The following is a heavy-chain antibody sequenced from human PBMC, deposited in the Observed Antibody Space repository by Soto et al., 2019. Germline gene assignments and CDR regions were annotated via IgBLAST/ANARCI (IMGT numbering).Heavy chain of an antibody. CDR1: GDSMSTYY. CDR3: ARDQSGDADF. D-gene: IGHD7-27*01. V-gene: IGHV4-4*07. Sequence: SETLSLTCTVSGDSMSTYYWNWIRQSAEKGLEWIGRISATGTTTYIPSLKSRITLSVDTSKNEFSLNLKFVTAADTAVYFCARDQSGDADFWGRGTMVTVSS. J-gene: IGHJ3*01. CDR2: ISATGTT.